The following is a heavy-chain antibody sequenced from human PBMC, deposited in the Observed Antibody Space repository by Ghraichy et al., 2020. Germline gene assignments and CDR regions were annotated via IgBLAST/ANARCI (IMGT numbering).Heavy chain of an antibody. Sequence: GGSLRLSCAASGFTFSSYAMHWVRQAPGKGLEWVALIWFDGNNKYYADSVRGRFTISRDISKNTLYLQMNSLRAEDTAVYYCARDSGYNFVLYYFDYWGQGTLVTVSS. CDR1: GFTFSSYA. J-gene: IGHJ4*02. CDR2: IWFDGNNK. D-gene: IGHD1-20*01. V-gene: IGHV3-33*08. CDR3: ARDSGYNFVLYYFDY.